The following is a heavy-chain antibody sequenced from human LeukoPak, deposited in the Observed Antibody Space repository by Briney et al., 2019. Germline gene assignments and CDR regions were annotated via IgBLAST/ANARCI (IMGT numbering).Heavy chain of an antibody. CDR2: ISGSGGGT. V-gene: IGHV3-23*01. Sequence: GGSLRLSCAASGFTFSTYGMNWVRQAPGKGLEWVSAISGSGGGTYYADSVKGRFTISRDNSKNTLFLEMNSLRAEDTALYYCAKVIRGADSSCWYGPSDCWGRGTLVTVSS. CDR1: GFTFSTYG. CDR3: AKVIRGADSSCWYGPSDC. D-gene: IGHD6-19*01. J-gene: IGHJ4*02.